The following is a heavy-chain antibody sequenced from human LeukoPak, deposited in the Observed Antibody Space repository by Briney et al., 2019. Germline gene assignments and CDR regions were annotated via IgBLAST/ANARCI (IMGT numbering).Heavy chain of an antibody. Sequence: GASVKVSCKASGYTFTSYYTHWVRQAPGQGLEWMGIINPSGGSTSYAQKFQGRVTMTRDTSTSTVYMELSSLRSEDTAVYYCARQRLGELSLSRWGQGTLSPSPQ. CDR3: ARQRLGELSLSR. D-gene: IGHD3-16*02. V-gene: IGHV1-46*01. J-gene: IGHJ4*02. CDR2: INPSGGST. CDR1: GYTFTSYY.